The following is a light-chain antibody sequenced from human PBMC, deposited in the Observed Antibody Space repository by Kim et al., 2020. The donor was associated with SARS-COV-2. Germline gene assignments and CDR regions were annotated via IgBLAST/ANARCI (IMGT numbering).Light chain of an antibody. CDR3: SSYSVTSTFV. J-gene: IGLJ1*01. CDR2: DIS. CDR1: GSDIGSYDY. V-gene: IGLV2-14*03. Sequence: GQALTISCSESGSDIGSYDYVSWYQQHPGEPPKLLIFDISDRPSGISSRFSGSKSGNRASLTISGLQAEDEADYYCSSYSVTSTFVFGPGTKVTVL.